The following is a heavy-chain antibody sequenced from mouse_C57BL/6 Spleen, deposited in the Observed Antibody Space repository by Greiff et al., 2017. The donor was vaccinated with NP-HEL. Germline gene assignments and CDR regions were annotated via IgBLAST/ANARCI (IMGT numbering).Heavy chain of an antibody. CDR2: IYPGSGST. V-gene: IGHV1-55*01. D-gene: IGHD1-1*01. CDR3: ARERVTTVVADY. J-gene: IGHJ2*01. Sequence: VQLQQSGAELVKPGASVKMSCKASGYTFTSYWITWVKQRPGQGLEWIGDIYPGSGSTNYNEKFKSKATLTVDTSSSTAYMQLSRLTSEDSAVYYCARERVTTVVADYWGQGTTLTVSS. CDR1: GYTFTSYW.